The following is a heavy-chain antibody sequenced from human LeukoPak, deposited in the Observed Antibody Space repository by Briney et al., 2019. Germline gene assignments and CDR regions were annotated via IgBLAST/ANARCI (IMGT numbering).Heavy chain of an antibody. CDR3: ARVGTSSRLLNPVYYYYMDV. CDR1: GGSISSYY. Sequence: SETLSLTCSVSGGSISSYYWSWIRQPAGKGLEWIGRIYTNGSTNYNPSLKSRVTMSVDTSKNQFSLKLSSVTAADTAVYYCARVGTSSRLLNPVYYYYMDVWGKGTTVTVSS. D-gene: IGHD2-2*01. V-gene: IGHV4-4*07. J-gene: IGHJ6*03. CDR2: IYTNGST.